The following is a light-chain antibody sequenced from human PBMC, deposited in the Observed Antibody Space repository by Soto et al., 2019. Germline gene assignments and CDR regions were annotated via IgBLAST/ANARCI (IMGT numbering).Light chain of an antibody. CDR2: KAS. V-gene: IGKV1-5*03. CDR1: QSISTW. Sequence: DIQMSQSPSTLSASVGERVSITCRASQSISTWLAWYQQKPGQAPKLLIYKASSLEDGVPSRFRGSGSGTEFTLTISGLQPDDSATYYCQQYNHYYTFGQGTKLEIK. CDR3: QQYNHYYT. J-gene: IGKJ2*01.